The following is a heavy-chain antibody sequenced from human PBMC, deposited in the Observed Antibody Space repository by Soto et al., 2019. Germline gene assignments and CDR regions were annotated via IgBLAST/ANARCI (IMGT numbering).Heavy chain of an antibody. D-gene: IGHD6-19*01. J-gene: IGHJ4*02. CDR3: AKDREQWLVVCALDY. Sequence: GGSLRLSCAASGFTFSSYGMHWVRQAPGKGLEWVAVISYDGSNKYYADSVKGRFTISRDNSKNTLYLQMNSLRAEDTAVYYCAKDREQWLVVCALDYWGQGTLVTVSS. CDR2: ISYDGSNK. CDR1: GFTFSSYG. V-gene: IGHV3-30*18.